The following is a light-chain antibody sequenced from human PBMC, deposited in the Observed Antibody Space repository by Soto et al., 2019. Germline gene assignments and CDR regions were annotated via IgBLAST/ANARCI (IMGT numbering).Light chain of an antibody. CDR2: DAS. CDR3: QQRSNWPPGLT. CDR1: QSVSSY. J-gene: IGKJ4*01. Sequence: EIVLTQSPATLSLSPGERATLSCRASQSVSSYLAWYQQKPGQAPRLLIYDASNRATGIPARFSGSGSGTDFALTISGLGAEDFSVYYCQQRSNWPPGLTFGGGTKVAIK. V-gene: IGKV3-11*01.